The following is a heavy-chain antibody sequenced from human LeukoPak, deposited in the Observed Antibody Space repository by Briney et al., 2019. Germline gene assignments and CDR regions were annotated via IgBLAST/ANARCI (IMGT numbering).Heavy chain of an antibody. CDR3: TRVGYGDYKQVDY. J-gene: IGHJ4*02. CDR2: IRSKANSYAT. D-gene: IGHD4-17*01. Sequence: GGSLRLSCAASGFTFSGSAMHWVRQASGKGLEWVGRIRSKANSYATAYAASVKGRFTISRDDSKNTAYLQMNSLKTEDTAVYYCTRVGYGDYKQVDYWGQGTLVTVSS. V-gene: IGHV3-73*01. CDR1: GFTFSGSA.